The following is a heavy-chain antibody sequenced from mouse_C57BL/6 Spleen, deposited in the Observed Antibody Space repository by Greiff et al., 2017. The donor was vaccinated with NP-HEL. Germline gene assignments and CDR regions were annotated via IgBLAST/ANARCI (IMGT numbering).Heavy chain of an antibody. CDR1: GYTFTSYW. CDR3: AREGALFFDY. J-gene: IGHJ2*01. Sequence: VQLQQPGAELVRPGTSVKLSCKASGYTFTSYWMHWVKQRPGQGLEWIGVIDPSDSYTNYNQKFKGKATLTVDTSSSTAYMQLSSLTSEDSAVYYCAREGALFFDYWGQGTTLTVSS. V-gene: IGHV1-59*01. CDR2: IDPSDSYT.